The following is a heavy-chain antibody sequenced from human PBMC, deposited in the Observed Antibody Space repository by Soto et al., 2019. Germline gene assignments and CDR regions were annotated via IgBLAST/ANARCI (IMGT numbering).Heavy chain of an antibody. Sequence: QITLKESGPTLVKPTQALTLTCTFSGFSLTTSGLAVAWIRQPPGTALECLALIFWDDDKRYSPSLEARLTNTKDTSKNQVMLTSSNKGPVDTATYYCPHSGYTDGLLTSSHDAFHIWGQGKKVTVSS. CDR1: GFSLTTSGLA. J-gene: IGHJ3*02. D-gene: IGHD5-18*01. CDR2: IFWDDDK. CDR3: PHSGYTDGLLTSSHDAFHI. V-gene: IGHV2-5*02.